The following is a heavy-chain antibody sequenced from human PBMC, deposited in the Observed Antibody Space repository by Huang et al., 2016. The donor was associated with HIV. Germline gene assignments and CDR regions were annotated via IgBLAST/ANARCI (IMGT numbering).Heavy chain of an antibody. V-gene: IGHV4-59*02. CDR1: GDSVSNHY. Sequence: QVQLQESGPGLVKPSETLSLACSVSGDSVSNHYWNWLRQTPGKGLEWIGRIYSSGTTIYNPSLKNRVSFSLDTSKNQFALNVTSVTAADTAVYYCARGFDILVDRFDFWGQGTLVTVSS. CDR2: IYSSGTT. CDR3: ARGFDILVDRFDF. J-gene: IGHJ4*02. D-gene: IGHD3-9*01.